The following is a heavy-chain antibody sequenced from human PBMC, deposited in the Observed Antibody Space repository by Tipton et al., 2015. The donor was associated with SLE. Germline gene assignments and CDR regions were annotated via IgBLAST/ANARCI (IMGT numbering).Heavy chain of an antibody. CDR1: GFTFSSYA. CDR2: ISYDGSNK. CDR3: ASHGSGSSYYFDY. D-gene: IGHD3-10*01. J-gene: IGHJ4*02. Sequence: SLRLSCAASGFTFSSYAMHWVRQAPGKGLEWVAVISYDGSNKYYADSVKGRFTISRDNSKNTLYLQMNSLRAEDTAVYYCASHGSGSSYYFDYWGQGTLATVSS. V-gene: IGHV3-30-3*01.